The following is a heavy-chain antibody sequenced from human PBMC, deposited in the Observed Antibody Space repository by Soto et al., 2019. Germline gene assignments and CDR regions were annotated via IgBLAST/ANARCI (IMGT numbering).Heavy chain of an antibody. CDR3: AKDRSSTYYGMDV. D-gene: IGHD6-13*01. Sequence: PGGALILSCSPSAICFSAYAMSSVGHAPGKGLEWVSTSRGSGDNRYCADSVRGRFTISSDNSKNTVYLQVNSLRAEDTAVYYSAKDRSSTYYGMDVWGQGVTVSVS. J-gene: IGHJ6*01. V-gene: IGHV3-23*01. CDR1: AICFSAYA. CDR2: SRGSGDNR.